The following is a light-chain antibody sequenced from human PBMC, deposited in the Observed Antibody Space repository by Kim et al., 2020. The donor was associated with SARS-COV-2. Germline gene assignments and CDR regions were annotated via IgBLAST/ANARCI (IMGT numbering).Light chain of an antibody. CDR2: ATS. Sequence: ASVGDRVTITCRASQDISNFLAWFQQKPGKVPKRLIYATSSLQSGVPSRFSGSGSGTEYSLTISSLQPEDFATYYCLQHKTYPYTLGQGTKVDIK. CDR3: LQHKTYPYT. CDR1: QDISNF. V-gene: IGKV1-17*03. J-gene: IGKJ2*01.